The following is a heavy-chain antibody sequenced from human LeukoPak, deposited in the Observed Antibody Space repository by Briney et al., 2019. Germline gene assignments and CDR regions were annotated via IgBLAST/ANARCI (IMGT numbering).Heavy chain of an antibody. V-gene: IGHV1-2*02. CDR3: AGDSGSYYEGFDY. CDR2: INPNSVVT. J-gene: IGHJ4*02. Sequence: ASVRVSCKASGYTFTRYYMHWVRQAPGQGLKWMGWINPNSVVTNYSQKLNGRVTMTRDTYISTTYLELSKLRSDDPAGLYCAGDSGSYYEGFDYWGQGTLVTVSS. D-gene: IGHD1-26*01. CDR1: GYTFTRYY.